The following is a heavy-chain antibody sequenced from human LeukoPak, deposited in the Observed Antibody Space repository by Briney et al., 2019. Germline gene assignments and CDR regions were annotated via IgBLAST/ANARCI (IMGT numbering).Heavy chain of an antibody. D-gene: IGHD5-18*01. CDR2: ISGSGGST. CDR3: ARDRADGYNYGDYFDN. Sequence: GGSLRLSCAASGFTFSSYAMSWVRQAPGKGLEWVSAISGSGGSTYYADSVKGRFTISRDNSKNTLYLQMNSLRAEDTAVYYCARDRADGYNYGDYFDNWGQGTLVTVSS. J-gene: IGHJ4*02. CDR1: GFTFSSYA. V-gene: IGHV3-23*01.